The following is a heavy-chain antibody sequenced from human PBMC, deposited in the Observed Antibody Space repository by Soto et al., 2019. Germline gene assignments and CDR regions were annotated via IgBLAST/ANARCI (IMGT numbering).Heavy chain of an antibody. CDR3: ARDPNWGPNLGYFDL. Sequence: ASVKVSCKASGYTFTGYYMHWVRQAPGQGLEWMGWINPNSGGTNYAQKFQGRVTMTRDTSISTAYMELSRLRSDDTAVYYCARDPNWGPNLGYFDLWGRGTLVTVSS. CDR2: INPNSGGT. J-gene: IGHJ2*01. V-gene: IGHV1-2*02. D-gene: IGHD7-27*01. CDR1: GYTFTGYY.